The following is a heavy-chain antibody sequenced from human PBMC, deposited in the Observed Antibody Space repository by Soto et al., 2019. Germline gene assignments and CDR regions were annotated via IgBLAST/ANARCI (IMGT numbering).Heavy chain of an antibody. V-gene: IGHV4-4*07. CDR1: VDSITTYY. CDR3: ARYSNNWFQTEGMDV. J-gene: IGHJ6*02. CDR2: IDTSGNT. D-gene: IGHD6-13*01. Sequence: PSETLSLTCTVSVDSITTYYWSWIRQPAGKGLEWIGRIDTSGNTNYNPSLKSRVTMSVDTSKKQCSLKLTSVTAADTAVYYCARYSNNWFQTEGMDVWGQGTTVTVS.